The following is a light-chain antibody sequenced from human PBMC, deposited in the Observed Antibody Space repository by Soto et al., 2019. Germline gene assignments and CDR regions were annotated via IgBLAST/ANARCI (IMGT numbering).Light chain of an antibody. CDR2: AAS. Sequence: DIQMTQSPSSLSASVGDRVTITCRASQSVSTSLNWYQQKPEKAPKLLIYAASNLQSGVPSRFSGGGSGTDFSLTISSLQPEDFATYYCQQSYTTPFTSGQGTKLEIK. CDR1: QSVSTS. CDR3: QQSYTTPFT. V-gene: IGKV1-39*01. J-gene: IGKJ2*01.